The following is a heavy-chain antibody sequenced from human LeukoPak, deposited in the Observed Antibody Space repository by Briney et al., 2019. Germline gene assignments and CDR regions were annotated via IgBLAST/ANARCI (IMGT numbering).Heavy chain of an antibody. J-gene: IGHJ6*03. D-gene: IGHD3-22*01. CDR3: ARDMAYYYDSSGYYRPHYYYYMDV. CDR2: IKQDGSEK. CDR1: GFTFSSYW. V-gene: IGHV3-7*01. Sequence: GGSLRLSCAASGFTFSSYWMSWVRQAPGKGLEWVANIKQDGSEKYYVDSVKGRFTISRDNAKNSLYLQMNSLRAEDTAVYYCARDMAYYYDSSGYYRPHYYYYMDVWGKGTTVTVSS.